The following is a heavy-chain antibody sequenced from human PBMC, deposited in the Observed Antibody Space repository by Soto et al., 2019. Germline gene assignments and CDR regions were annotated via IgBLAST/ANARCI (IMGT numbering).Heavy chain of an antibody. D-gene: IGHD6-19*01. Sequence: GGSLRLSCAASGFTFSSYGIHWVRQAPGKGLEWVAVIWYDGSNKYYADSVKGRITISRDNSKNTLNQQMNSLRAEDTALYYCARDHSGYSSGWDHDAFDIWGRGTMVTVS. J-gene: IGHJ3*02. V-gene: IGHV3-33*01. CDR3: ARDHSGYSSGWDHDAFDI. CDR1: GFTFSSYG. CDR2: IWYDGSNK.